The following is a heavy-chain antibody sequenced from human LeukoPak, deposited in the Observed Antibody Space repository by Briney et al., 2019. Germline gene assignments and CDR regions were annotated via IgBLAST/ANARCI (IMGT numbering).Heavy chain of an antibody. CDR1: GGSISSYY. CDR2: IYTSGST. V-gene: IGHV4-4*07. D-gene: IGHD3-16*02. CDR3: ARDAYDYVWGSYRYTNYYYYMDV. J-gene: IGHJ6*03. Sequence: SETLSLTCTVSGGSISSYYWSWIRQPAGKGLEWIGRIYTSGSTNYNPSLKSRVTMSVDTSKNQFSLKLSSVTAADTAVYYCARDAYDYVWGSYRYTNYYYYMDVWGKGTTVTVSS.